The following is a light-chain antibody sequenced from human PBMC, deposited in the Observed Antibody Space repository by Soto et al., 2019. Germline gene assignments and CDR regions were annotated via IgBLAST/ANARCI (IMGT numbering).Light chain of an antibody. J-gene: IGKJ5*01. V-gene: IGKV3-15*01. Sequence: VLTQSPAPLSVSPGERVTLSCRASQSVRSNLAWYQQKPGQSPRLILYGASTRATGIPATFSGSGSGTEFTLTISSLQSEDFAVYYCQQYNNWPPITCGQGTRREI. CDR3: QQYNNWPPIT. CDR2: GAS. CDR1: QSVRSN.